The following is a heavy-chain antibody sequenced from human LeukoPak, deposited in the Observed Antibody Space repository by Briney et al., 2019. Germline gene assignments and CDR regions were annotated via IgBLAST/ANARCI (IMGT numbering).Heavy chain of an antibody. CDR3: ARLRDSDAFDI. CDR2: IYPGDSDT. J-gene: IGHJ3*02. Sequence: GGSLKISCKGSGSRFTSYWIGWERQMPGKGLEGMGIIYPGDSDTRYSPSFQGQVTISADKSISTAYLQWGSLKASDTAMYYCARLRDSDAFDIWGQGTMVTVSS. CDR1: GSRFTSYW. V-gene: IGHV5-51*01. D-gene: IGHD5-24*01.